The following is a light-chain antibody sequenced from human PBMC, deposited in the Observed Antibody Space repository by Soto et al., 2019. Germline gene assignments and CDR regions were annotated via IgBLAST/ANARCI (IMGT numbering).Light chain of an antibody. CDR1: QSINSRY. J-gene: IGKJ3*01. Sequence: EIVLTQSPGTLSLSPGERATLSCRASQSINSRYLAWYQQKPGQAPRLLIYGASSRATGIPDRFSGSGSGTDFTITISRLEPEYFAVYYFQQFGSSPGFTFGPGTKVDIK. CDR3: QQFGSSPGFT. CDR2: GAS. V-gene: IGKV3-20*01.